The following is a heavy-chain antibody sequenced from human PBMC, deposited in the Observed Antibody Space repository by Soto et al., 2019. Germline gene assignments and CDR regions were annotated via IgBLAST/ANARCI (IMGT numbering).Heavy chain of an antibody. D-gene: IGHD3-9*01. V-gene: IGHV4-61*08. Sequence: SETLSLTCAVSGGSISSGGYSWSWIRQPPGKGLEWIGYIYYSGSTNYNPSLKSRVTISVDTSKNQFSLKLSSVTAADTAVYYCARALILTGYYIHDAFDIWGQGTMVTVSS. CDR3: ARALILTGYYIHDAFDI. CDR1: GGSISSGGYS. J-gene: IGHJ3*02. CDR2: IYYSGST.